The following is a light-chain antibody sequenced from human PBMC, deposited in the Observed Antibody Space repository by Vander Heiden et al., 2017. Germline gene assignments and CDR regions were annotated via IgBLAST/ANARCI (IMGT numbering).Light chain of an antibody. CDR2: EVS. CDR1: SSEVGRYNY. Sequence: QSALAQAAIVSGSPGQSITISCTGTSSEVGRYNYVSGYQQQPGKAPKLMIHEVSNRPSGVSNRFSGSKSGNTASLTISGLRAKDGSDYYCSAYTSSSRGVFGAGTKVTVL. CDR3: SAYTSSSRGV. J-gene: IGLJ1*01. V-gene: IGLV2-14*01.